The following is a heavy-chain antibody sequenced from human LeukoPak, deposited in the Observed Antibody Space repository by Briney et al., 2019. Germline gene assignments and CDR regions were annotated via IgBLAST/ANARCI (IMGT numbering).Heavy chain of an antibody. D-gene: IGHD3-22*01. J-gene: IGHJ5*02. CDR2: INPNSGGT. CDR1: GYSIINYA. V-gene: IGHV1-2*02. CDR3: TSDTYYYDSTGLGHWFDP. Sequence: ASVKVSCKTSGYSIINYAMIWVRQAPGQGLEWMGWINPNSGGTNYAQKFQGRVTMTWDTSISTAYMELSSLRSDDTAVYYCTSDTYYYDSTGLGHWFDPWGQGTLVTVSS.